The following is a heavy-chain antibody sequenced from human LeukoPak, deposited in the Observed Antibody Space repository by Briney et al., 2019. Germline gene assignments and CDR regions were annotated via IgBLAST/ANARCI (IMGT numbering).Heavy chain of an antibody. Sequence: PSETLSLTCSVSGGSVSSPSHYWSWIRQPPGKGLEWIGSIYYSGSANYNPSLKSRVTMSVDTSKNQFSLKLSSVTATDTAVYSCAGHSYDYDSSGYHYYFDYWGQGTLVTVSS. D-gene: IGHD3-22*01. CDR2: IYYSGSA. CDR3: AGHSYDYDSSGYHYYFDY. V-gene: IGHV4-39*01. J-gene: IGHJ4*02. CDR1: GGSVSSPSHY.